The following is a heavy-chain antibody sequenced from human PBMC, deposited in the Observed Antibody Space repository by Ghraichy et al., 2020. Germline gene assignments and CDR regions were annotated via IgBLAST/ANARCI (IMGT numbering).Heavy chain of an antibody. CDR3: ARERIVVVPAAKGLYRYNWFDP. V-gene: IGHV3-21*01. CDR1: GFTFSSYS. Sequence: GGSLRLSCAASGFTFSSYSMNWVRQAPGKGLEWVSSISSSSSYIYYADSVKGRFTISRDNAKNSLYLQMNSLRAEDTAVYYCARERIVVVPAAKGLYRYNWFDPWGQGTLVTVSS. D-gene: IGHD2-2*01. CDR2: ISSSSSYI. J-gene: IGHJ5*02.